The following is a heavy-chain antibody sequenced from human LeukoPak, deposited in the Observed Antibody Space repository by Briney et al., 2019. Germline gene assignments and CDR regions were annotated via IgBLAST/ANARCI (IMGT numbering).Heavy chain of an antibody. CDR2: ISYDGSNK. J-gene: IGHJ4*02. CDR1: GFTFSSYA. D-gene: IGHD3-3*01. CDR3: ARGRFHQPRFDY. V-gene: IGHV3-30-3*01. Sequence: GGSLRLSCAASGFTFSSYAMHWVRQAPGKGLEWVAVISYDGSNKYYADSVKGRFTISRDNSKNTLYLQMNSLRAEDTAVYYCARGRFHQPRFDYWGQGTLVTVSS.